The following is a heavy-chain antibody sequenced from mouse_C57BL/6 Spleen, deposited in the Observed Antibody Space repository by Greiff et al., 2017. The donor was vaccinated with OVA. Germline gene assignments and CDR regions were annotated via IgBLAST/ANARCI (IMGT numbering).Heavy chain of an antibody. J-gene: IGHJ3*01. CDR2: INPNYGTT. D-gene: IGHD2-3*01. CDR1: GYSFTDYN. CDR3: ARPFYDGYSAWFAY. Sequence: EVQVVESGPELVKPGASVKISCKASGYSFTDYNMNWVKQSNGKSLEWIGVINPNYGTTSYNQKFKGKATLTVDQSSSTAYMQLNSLTSEDSAVYYCARPFYDGYSAWFAYCGQGTLVTVSA. V-gene: IGHV1-39*01.